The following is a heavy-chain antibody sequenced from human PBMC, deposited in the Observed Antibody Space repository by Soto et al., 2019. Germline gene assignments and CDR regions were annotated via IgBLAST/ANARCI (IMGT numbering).Heavy chain of an antibody. V-gene: IGHV1-8*01. CDR2: MNPNSGNT. CDR3: ARRQYSSSWDFDY. J-gene: IGHJ4*02. D-gene: IGHD6-13*01. Sequence: ASVKVSCKASGYTFTSYDINWVRQATGQGLEWMGWMNPNSGNTGYAQKFQGRVTMTRNTSIGTAYMELSSLRSEDTAVYYCARRQYSSSWDFDYWGQGTLVTVSS. CDR1: GYTFTSYD.